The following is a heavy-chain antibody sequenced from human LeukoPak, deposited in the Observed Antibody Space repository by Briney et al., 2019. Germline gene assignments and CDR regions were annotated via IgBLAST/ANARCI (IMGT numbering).Heavy chain of an antibody. Sequence: GGSLRLSCAASGFTFSSYGMHWVRQAPGKGLEWVAVISYDGSNKYYADSVKGRFTISRDNSKNTLYLQMNSLRAEDTAVYYCARDAYYYDSSGYYDYWGQGTLVTVSS. D-gene: IGHD3-22*01. CDR3: ARDAYYYDSSGYYDY. V-gene: IGHV3-30*03. J-gene: IGHJ4*02. CDR2: ISYDGSNK. CDR1: GFTFSSYG.